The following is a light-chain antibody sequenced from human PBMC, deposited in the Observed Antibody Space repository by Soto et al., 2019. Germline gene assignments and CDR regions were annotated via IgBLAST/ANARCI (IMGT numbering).Light chain of an antibody. V-gene: IGKV3-11*01. CDR3: QQRSNWPPLT. CDR1: QSVSSY. CDR2: DAS. Sequence: EIVLTQSPATLSLSPGERATLSCSDSQSVSSYVAWYQQKTGQAPRLVIYDASNRATGNRARFSGSGSGTDFTLTSRCLGPEDFAVYDCQQRSNWPPLTCGQGTRLEIK. J-gene: IGKJ5*01.